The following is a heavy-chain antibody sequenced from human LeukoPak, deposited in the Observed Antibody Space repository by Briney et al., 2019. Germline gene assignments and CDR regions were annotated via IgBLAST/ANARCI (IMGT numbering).Heavy chain of an antibody. CDR3: ATQAVVVVAATPWYYYYMDV. Sequence: SETLSLTCAVYGGSFSGYYWSWIRQPPGKGLEWIGEINHSGSTNYNPSLKSRVTISVDTSKNQFSLKLSSVTAADTAVYYCATQAVVVVAATPWYYYYMDVWGKGTTVTVSS. D-gene: IGHD2-15*01. CDR2: INHSGST. J-gene: IGHJ6*03. V-gene: IGHV4-34*01. CDR1: GGSFSGYY.